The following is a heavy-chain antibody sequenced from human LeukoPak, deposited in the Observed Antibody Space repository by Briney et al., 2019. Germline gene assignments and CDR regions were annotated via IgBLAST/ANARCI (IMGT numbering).Heavy chain of an antibody. CDR1: GYSISSGYF. Sequence: SETLSLTCTVSGYSISSGYFWGWIRQPPGKGLEWIGIMYHSGTTYYNPSLKSRVTIPVDTSKNQFSLKLSSVTAADTAVYFCARRVNYDSSISWFDPWGQGTLVTVSS. D-gene: IGHD3-22*01. J-gene: IGHJ5*02. V-gene: IGHV4-38-2*02. CDR2: MYHSGTT. CDR3: ARRVNYDSSISWFDP.